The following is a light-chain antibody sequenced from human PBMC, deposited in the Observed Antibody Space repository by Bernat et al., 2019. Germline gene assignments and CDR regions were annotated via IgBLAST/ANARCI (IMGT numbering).Light chain of an antibody. V-gene: IGKV1-39*01. CDR3: QHSSSAPFT. CDR2: AAS. CDR1: QCISNY. J-gene: IGKJ4*01. Sequence: DIQMTQSPSSLSASVGDRVTITCRASQCISNYVNWYQKKPGKVPKLLIYAASSLQSGVPSRFSGSGSGTDFTLTISSLKPEDFAAYYCQHSSSAPFTFGGGTKVEIK.